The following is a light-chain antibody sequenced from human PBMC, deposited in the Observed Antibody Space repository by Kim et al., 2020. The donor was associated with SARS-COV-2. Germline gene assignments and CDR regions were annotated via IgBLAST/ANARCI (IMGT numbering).Light chain of an antibody. CDR1: SSNIGSNY. Sequence: GKRVTISCSGSSSNIGSNYVYWYQQLPGTAPKLLIYRNNQRPSGVPDRFSGCKSGTSASLAISGLRSEDEADYYCAAWDDSLSGWVFGGGTQLTVL. V-gene: IGLV1-47*01. J-gene: IGLJ3*02. CDR3: AAWDDSLSGWV. CDR2: RNN.